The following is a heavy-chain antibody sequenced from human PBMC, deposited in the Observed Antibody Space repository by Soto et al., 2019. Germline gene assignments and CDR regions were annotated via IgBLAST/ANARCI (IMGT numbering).Heavy chain of an antibody. CDR2: ISYDGNNQ. CDR1: GFTFSSQG. CDR3: AKEQDRSGNYLTYYYYYGMDV. D-gene: IGHD3-10*01. V-gene: IGHV3-30*18. Sequence: QVQLVESGGGVVQPGGSLRLSCAASGFTFSSQGMHWVRQAPGKGLEWVAVISYDGNNQYYTESVKGRFTISRDNSKNTLHLQMNSLRAEDTGVYYCAKEQDRSGNYLTYYYYYGMDVWGQGTTVTVSS. J-gene: IGHJ6*02.